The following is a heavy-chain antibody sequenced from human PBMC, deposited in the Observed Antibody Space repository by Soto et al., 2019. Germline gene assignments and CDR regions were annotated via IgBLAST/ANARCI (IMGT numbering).Heavy chain of an antibody. V-gene: IGHV3-48*03. CDR3: ARDPAIYSGKFDYGLDV. CDR1: GFTFSNYE. D-gene: IGHD4-4*01. CDR2: IGNRGRTI. J-gene: IGHJ6*02. Sequence: EVQLVESGGGLVQAGGSLRLFCAASGFTFSNYEMNWVRQAPGKGLEWVSYIGNRGRTIYYADSVKGRFTISRDNAKNALHLQMNSLRAEDTAVYYCARDPAIYSGKFDYGLDVWGQGTTVTVSS.